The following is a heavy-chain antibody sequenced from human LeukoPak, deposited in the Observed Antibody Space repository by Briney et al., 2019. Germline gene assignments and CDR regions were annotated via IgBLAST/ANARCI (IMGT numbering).Heavy chain of an antibody. V-gene: IGHV3-30*04. J-gene: IGHJ4*02. CDR1: GFTFGGYA. CDR2: ISYDGSNK. Sequence: GRSLRLSCAASGFTFGGYAMHWVRQAPGKGLEWVAAISYDGSNKYYADSVKGRFTISRDNSKNTLYLQMNSLRAEDTAVYYCAKEAYSSSWYRDFDYWGQGTLVTVSS. CDR3: AKEAYSSSWYRDFDY. D-gene: IGHD6-13*01.